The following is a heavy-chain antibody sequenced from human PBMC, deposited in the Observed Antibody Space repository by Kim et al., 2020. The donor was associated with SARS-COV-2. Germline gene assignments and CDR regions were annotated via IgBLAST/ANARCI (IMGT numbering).Heavy chain of an antibody. CDR3: ARIWFGDISIIDY. J-gene: IGHJ4*02. Sequence: SETLSLTCTVSGGSISSSSYYWGWIRQPPGKGLEWIGSIYYSGSTYYNPSLKSRVTISVDTSKNQFSLKLSSVTAADTAVYYCARIWFGDISIIDYWGQGTLVTVSS. CDR2: IYYSGST. D-gene: IGHD3-10*01. CDR1: GGSISSSSYY. V-gene: IGHV4-39*01.